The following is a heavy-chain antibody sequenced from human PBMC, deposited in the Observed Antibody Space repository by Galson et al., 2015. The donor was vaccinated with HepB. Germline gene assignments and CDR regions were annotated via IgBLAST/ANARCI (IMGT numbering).Heavy chain of an antibody. V-gene: IGHV3-7*03. CDR3: ARAPDYVWGSGGGAFDI. CDR2: IKQDGSEK. CDR1: GFTFSSYW. Sequence: SLRLSCAASGFTFSSYWMSWVRQAPGKGLEWVANIKQDGSEKYYVDSVKGRFTISRDNAKNSLYLQMNSLRAEDTAVYYCARAPDYVWGSGGGAFDIWGQGTMVTVSS. D-gene: IGHD3-16*01. J-gene: IGHJ3*02.